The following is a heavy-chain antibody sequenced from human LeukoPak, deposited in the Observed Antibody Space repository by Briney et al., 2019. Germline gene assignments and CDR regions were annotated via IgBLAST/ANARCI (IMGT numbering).Heavy chain of an antibody. CDR3: QKTAYEILTGYFY. V-gene: IGHV1-18*01. D-gene: IGHD3-9*01. J-gene: IGHJ4*02. Sequence: EASVKVSCKASGYTFTSYGISWVRQAPGQGLEWMGWISAYNGNTNYAQKIQGRVTMTTDTSQSTAYMELRSLRSDDTVVFYKQKTAYEILTGYFYWGQGTLVTVSS. CDR2: ISAYNGNT. CDR1: GYTFTSYG.